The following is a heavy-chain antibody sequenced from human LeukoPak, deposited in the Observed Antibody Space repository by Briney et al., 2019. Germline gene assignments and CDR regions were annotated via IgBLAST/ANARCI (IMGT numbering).Heavy chain of an antibody. J-gene: IGHJ2*01. CDR2: SGTGGNT. Sequence: GGSLRLSCAASGFTVSSNYMSWVRQAPGKGLEWVSGLSGTGGNTFNADSVKGRFNISRDNSKNTLSFQIHSLRAEDTAIYYCAKGSTSYVNRHLDLWGRGTLVTVSS. D-gene: IGHD2-2*01. V-gene: IGHV3-53*01. CDR3: AKGSTSYVNRHLDL. CDR1: GFTVSSNY.